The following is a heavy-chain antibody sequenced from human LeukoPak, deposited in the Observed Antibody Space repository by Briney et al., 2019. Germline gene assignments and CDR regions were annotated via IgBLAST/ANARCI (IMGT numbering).Heavy chain of an antibody. D-gene: IGHD6-13*01. CDR2: IYTSGST. CDR1: GGSISSYY. Sequence: SETLSLTCTVSGGSISSYYWSWIRQPAGKGLEWIGRIYTSGSTNYNPSLRSRVTMSVDTSKNQFSLKLSSVTAADTAVYCCARVPRAAAVYRYFDLWGRGTLVTVSS. CDR3: ARVPRAAAVYRYFDL. V-gene: IGHV4-4*07. J-gene: IGHJ2*01.